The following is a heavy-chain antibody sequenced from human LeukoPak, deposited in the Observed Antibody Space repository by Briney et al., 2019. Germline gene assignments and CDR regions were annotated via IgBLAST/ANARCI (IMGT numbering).Heavy chain of an antibody. CDR2: IYYSGST. D-gene: IGHD3-10*01. Sequence: PSETLSLTCTVSGGSISSYYWSWIRQPPGKGLEWIGYIYYSGSTNYNPSLKSRVTISVDTSKNQFSLKLSSVTAADTAVYYCVGSGSYKLFDYWGQGTLVTVSS. V-gene: IGHV4-59*08. CDR1: GGSISSYY. CDR3: VGSGSYKLFDY. J-gene: IGHJ4*02.